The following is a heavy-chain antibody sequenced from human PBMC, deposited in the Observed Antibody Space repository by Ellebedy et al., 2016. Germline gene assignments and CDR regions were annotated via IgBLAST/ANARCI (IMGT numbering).Heavy chain of an antibody. CDR2: ISGSGGST. Sequence: GESLKISXAASGFTFSSYAMIWVRQAPGKGLEWVSGISGSGGSTYYADSVKGRFTISRDNSKNTLYLQMNSLRAEDTAVYYCARWSGSYDAFDIWGQGTMVTVSS. V-gene: IGHV3-23*01. J-gene: IGHJ3*02. D-gene: IGHD1-26*01. CDR3: ARWSGSYDAFDI. CDR1: GFTFSSYA.